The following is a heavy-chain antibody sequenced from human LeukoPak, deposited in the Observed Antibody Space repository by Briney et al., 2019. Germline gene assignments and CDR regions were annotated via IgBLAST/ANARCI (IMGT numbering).Heavy chain of an antibody. J-gene: IGHJ5*02. CDR1: GFTFSSYS. D-gene: IGHD2-2*01. CDR3: GRGIGSIVVVPAANRGNWFDP. CDR2: ISSSSSYI. V-gene: IGHV3-21*01. Sequence: GGSLRLSCAASGFTFSSYSMNWVRQAPGKGLEWVSSISSSSSYIYYADSVKGRFTISRDNAKNSLYLQMNSLRAEDTAVYYCGRGIGSIVVVPAANRGNWFDPWGQGTLVTVSS.